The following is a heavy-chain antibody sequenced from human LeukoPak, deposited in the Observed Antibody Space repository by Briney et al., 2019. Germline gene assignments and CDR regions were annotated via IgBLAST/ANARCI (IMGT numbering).Heavy chain of an antibody. CDR1: GYTFTGYY. Sequence: GASVKVSCKASGYTFTGYYMHWVRQAPGQGLEWMGWINPNSGGTNYAQKFQGWVTMTRDTSISTAYMELSRLRSDDTAVYYCARADGSGSFYGMDVRGQGTTVTVSS. J-gene: IGHJ6*02. D-gene: IGHD3-10*01. CDR2: INPNSGGT. CDR3: ARADGSGSFYGMDV. V-gene: IGHV1-2*04.